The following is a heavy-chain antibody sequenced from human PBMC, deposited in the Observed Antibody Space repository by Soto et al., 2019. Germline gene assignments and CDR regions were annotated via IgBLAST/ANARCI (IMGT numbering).Heavy chain of an antibody. J-gene: IGHJ4*02. V-gene: IGHV3-21*01. D-gene: IGHD5-12*01. CDR1: GFTFSSYS. CDR2: ISSSSYI. CDR3: ARDWGVATKDYFDY. Sequence: GGSLRLSCAASGFTFSSYSMNWVRQAPGKGLEWVSSISSSSYIYYADSVKGRFTISRDNAKNSLYLQMNSLRAEDTAVYYCARDWGVATKDYFDYWGQGTLVTVSS.